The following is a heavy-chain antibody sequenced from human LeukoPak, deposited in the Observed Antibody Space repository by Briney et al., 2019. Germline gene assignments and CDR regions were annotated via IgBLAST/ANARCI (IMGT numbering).Heavy chain of an antibody. Sequence: SETLSLTCTVSGGSISSYYWSWIRQPPGKGLEWIGYIYTSGSTNYNPSLKSRVTISVDTSKNQFSLKLSSVTAADTAVYYCARHGGSEQQLANDAFDIWGQGTMVTASS. CDR1: GGSISSYY. CDR3: ARHGGSEQQLANDAFDI. V-gene: IGHV4-4*09. J-gene: IGHJ3*02. CDR2: IYTSGST. D-gene: IGHD6-13*01.